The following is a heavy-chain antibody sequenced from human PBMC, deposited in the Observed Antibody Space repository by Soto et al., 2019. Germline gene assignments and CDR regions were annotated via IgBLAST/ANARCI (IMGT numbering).Heavy chain of an antibody. CDR1: GGSISSSSYY. CDR3: ARYGNSDYYYCMDV. CDR2: IYYSGST. J-gene: IGHJ6*02. D-gene: IGHD3-10*01. Sequence: QLQLQESGPGLVKPSETLSLTCTVSGGSISSSSYYWGWIRQPPGKGLEWIGSIYYSGSTYYNPSLKRRVTISVDTSKNQFSVKLSSVTAADTAVYYCARYGNSDYYYCMDVWGQGTTVTVSS. V-gene: IGHV4-39*01.